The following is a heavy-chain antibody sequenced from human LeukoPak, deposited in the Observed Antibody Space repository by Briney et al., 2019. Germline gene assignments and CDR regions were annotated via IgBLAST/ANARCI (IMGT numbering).Heavy chain of an antibody. CDR1: GDSVSSKSGA. J-gene: IGHJ4*02. CDR3: ARDLGTTGWHTFDY. Sequence: SQTLSLTCAVSGDSVSSKSGAWNWIRQSPSRGLEWLGRTYYRSKWYNDYAESMEGRMTISQDTSKNQYSLHLNSVTPDDTAVYYCARDLGTTGWHTFDYWGQGTLVTVSS. V-gene: IGHV6-1*01. D-gene: IGHD6-19*01. CDR2: TYYRSKWYN.